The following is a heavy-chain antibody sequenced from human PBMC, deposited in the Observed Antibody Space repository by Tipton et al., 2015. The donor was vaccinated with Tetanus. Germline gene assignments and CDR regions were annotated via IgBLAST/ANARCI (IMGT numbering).Heavy chain of an antibody. J-gene: IGHJ1*01. D-gene: IGHD3-3*01. Sequence: LRLSCTASGLTLSNAWLSWVRQAPGRGLEWIGSVFDSGTSYYNPSLKSRVTISVDTSKNHFSLRLSSVTAAETAVYYCARTSGYLYSSYWGQGTLVTVSS. CDR1: GLTLSNAW. CDR3: ARTSGYLYSSY. CDR2: VFDSGTS. V-gene: IGHV4-38-2*02.